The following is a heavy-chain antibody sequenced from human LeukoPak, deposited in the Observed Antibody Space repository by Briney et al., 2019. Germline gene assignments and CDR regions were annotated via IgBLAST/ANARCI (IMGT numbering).Heavy chain of an antibody. V-gene: IGHV3-7*01. J-gene: IGHJ4*02. CDR1: GFTLSSYW. CDR2: IKQDGSEK. CDR3: AGPAEFNRVIGFGY. Sequence: GGSLRLSCAASGFTLSSYWMSWVRQAPGKGLEWVANIKQDGSEKYYVDSVKGRFTISRDNAENSLYLQMNSLRAEDTAVYYCAGPAEFNRVIGFGYWGQGTLVTVSS. D-gene: IGHD3-10*01.